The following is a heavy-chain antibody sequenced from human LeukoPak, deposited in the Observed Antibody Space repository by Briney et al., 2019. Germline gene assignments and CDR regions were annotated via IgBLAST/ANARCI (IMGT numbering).Heavy chain of an antibody. Sequence: GGSLRLSCAASGFTFSSYGMHWVRQAPGKGLEWVAVISYDGSNKYYADSVKGRFTISRDNSKNTLYLQMNSLRAEDTAVYYCAKAGYSSSYNWFDPWGQGTLVTVSS. D-gene: IGHD6-13*01. CDR1: GFTFSSYG. CDR3: AKAGYSSSYNWFDP. CDR2: ISYDGSNK. J-gene: IGHJ5*02. V-gene: IGHV3-30*18.